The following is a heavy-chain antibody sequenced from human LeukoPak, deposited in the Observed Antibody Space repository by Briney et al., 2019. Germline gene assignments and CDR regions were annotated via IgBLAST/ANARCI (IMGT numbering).Heavy chain of an antibody. CDR2: INWNGGST. V-gene: IGHV3-20*04. J-gene: IGHJ4*02. D-gene: IGHD4-17*01. CDR3: ARGLDYGDYFDY. Sequence: PGGSLRLSCAASGFTFDDYVMNWLRQAPGKGLEWVSGINWNGGSTGYAGSVKGRFTISRDNSKNTLYLQMNSLRAEDTAVYYCARGLDYGDYFDYWGQGTLVTVSS. CDR1: GFTFDDYV.